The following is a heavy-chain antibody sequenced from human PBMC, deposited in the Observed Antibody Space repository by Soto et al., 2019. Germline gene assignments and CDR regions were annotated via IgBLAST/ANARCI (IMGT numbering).Heavy chain of an antibody. Sequence: QVQLQESGPGLVKPSETLSLTCTVSGGSISSYYWSWIRQPAGKGLEWIGRIYTSGSTNYNPSLNSLVTRSVDTSKNRFSLELTSVTAADTAVYYCATHIAVTYHYFDYWGQGTLVTVS. D-gene: IGHD6-19*01. CDR2: IYTSGST. V-gene: IGHV4-4*07. J-gene: IGHJ4*02. CDR3: ATHIAVTYHYFDY. CDR1: GGSISSYY.